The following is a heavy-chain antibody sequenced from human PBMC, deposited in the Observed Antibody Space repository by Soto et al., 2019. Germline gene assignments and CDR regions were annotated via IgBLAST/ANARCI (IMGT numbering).Heavy chain of an antibody. D-gene: IGHD1-1*01. J-gene: IGHJ6*02. CDR1: GYSFTSYW. V-gene: IGHV5-10-1*01. CDR2: IDPSDSYT. Sequence: GESLKISCKGSGYSFTSYWISWVRQMPGKGLEWMGRIDPSDSYTNYSPSFQGHVTISADKSISTAYLQWSSLKASDTAMYYCAGWNQKYYYYGMDVWGQGTTVTVSS. CDR3: AGWNQKYYYYGMDV.